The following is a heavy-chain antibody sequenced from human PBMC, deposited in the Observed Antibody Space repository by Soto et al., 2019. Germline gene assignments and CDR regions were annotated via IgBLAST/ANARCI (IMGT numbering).Heavy chain of an antibody. CDR2: IYYSGST. CDR3: ARDPVYYYDSSGSPPKYYFDY. D-gene: IGHD3-22*01. V-gene: IGHV4-30-4*01. Sequence: SETLSLTCTVSGGSISSGDYYWSWIRQPPGKGLEWIGYIYYSGSTYYTPSLRSRVTISVDTSKNQFSLKLSSVTAADTAVYYCARDPVYYYDSSGSPPKYYFDYWGQGTLVTVSS. CDR1: GGSISSGDYY. J-gene: IGHJ4*02.